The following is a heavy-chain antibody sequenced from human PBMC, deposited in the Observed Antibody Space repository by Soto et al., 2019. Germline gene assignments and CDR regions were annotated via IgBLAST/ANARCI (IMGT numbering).Heavy chain of an antibody. CDR1: GFTFSDFG. CDR3: ARDFSYQRFDH. J-gene: IGHJ4*02. Sequence: PGGSLRLCCAASGFTFSDFGMHWIRQTPGKGLEWVTNMNQDGSEIAYAAAVKGRFTVSRDNAKNAVYLQMNSLTVEDTAVYFCARDFSYQRFDHWGQGALVTVSS. D-gene: IGHD3-16*02. CDR2: MNQDGSEI. V-gene: IGHV3-7*01.